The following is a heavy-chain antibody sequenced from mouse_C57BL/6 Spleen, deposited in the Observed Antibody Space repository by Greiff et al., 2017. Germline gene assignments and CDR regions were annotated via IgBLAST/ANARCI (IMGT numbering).Heavy chain of an antibody. CDR3: AMSFSTAQEY. V-gene: IGHV1-74*01. Sequence: VKQRPGQGLEWIGRIHPSDSDTNYNQKFKGKATLTVDKSSSTAYMQLSSLTSEDSAVYYCAMSFSTAQEYWGQGTSVTVSS. J-gene: IGHJ4*01. D-gene: IGHD3-2*02. CDR2: IHPSDSDT.